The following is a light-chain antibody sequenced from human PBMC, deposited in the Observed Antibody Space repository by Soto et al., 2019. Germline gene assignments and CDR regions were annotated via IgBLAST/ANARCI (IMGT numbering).Light chain of an antibody. CDR2: GAS. CDR3: QHYGSSPGT. CDR1: QSISSSY. J-gene: IGKJ1*01. Sequence: EIVLTQSPGTLSLSPGERGTLSCRASQSISSSYLAWYQQKPGQAPRLLIYGASSRATGIPDRFSGSGSGTDFTLPISRLEAEDFAVYYCQHYGSSPGTFGQGTKVEIK. V-gene: IGKV3-20*01.